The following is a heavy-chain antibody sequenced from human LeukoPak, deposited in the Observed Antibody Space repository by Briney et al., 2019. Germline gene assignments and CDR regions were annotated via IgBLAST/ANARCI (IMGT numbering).Heavy chain of an antibody. CDR2: IYYSGST. CDR1: GGSISSYY. D-gene: IGHD3-22*01. J-gene: IGHJ3*02. CDR3: ARCYSDSSGSLNDAFDI. V-gene: IGHV4-59*12. Sequence: SETLSLTCTVSGGSISSYYWSWIRQPPGKGLEWIGYIYYSGSTNYNPSLKSRVTMSVDTSKNQFSLRLSSVTAADTAVYYCARCYSDSSGSLNDAFDIWGQGTMVTVSS.